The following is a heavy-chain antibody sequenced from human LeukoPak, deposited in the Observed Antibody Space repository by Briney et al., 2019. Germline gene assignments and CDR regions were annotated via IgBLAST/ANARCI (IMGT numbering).Heavy chain of an antibody. J-gene: IGHJ4*02. D-gene: IGHD2-2*01. V-gene: IGHV4-34*01. CDR3: ARGGYQLLFRHPYFDY. CDR2: INHSGST. CDR1: GGSFSGYY. Sequence: SETLSLTCAVYGGSFSGYYWSWIRQPPGKGLEWIGEINHSGSTNYNPSPKSRVTISVDTSKNQFSLKLSSVTAADTAVYYCARGGYQLLFRHPYFDYWGQGTLVTVSS.